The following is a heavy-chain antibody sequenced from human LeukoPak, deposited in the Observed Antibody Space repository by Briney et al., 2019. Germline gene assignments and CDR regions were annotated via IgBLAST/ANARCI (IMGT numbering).Heavy chain of an antibody. J-gene: IGHJ6*03. CDR2: IYTSGST. CDR3: ARIVPAAMFYYYYYYMDV. D-gene: IGHD2-2*01. Sequence: NTSETLSLTCTVSGGSISSGSYYWSWIRQPAGKGLEWIGRIYTSGSTNYNPSLKSRVTISVDTSKNQFSLKLSSVTAADTAVYYCARIVPAAMFYYYYYYMDVWGKGTTVTVSS. V-gene: IGHV4-61*02. CDR1: GGSISSGSYY.